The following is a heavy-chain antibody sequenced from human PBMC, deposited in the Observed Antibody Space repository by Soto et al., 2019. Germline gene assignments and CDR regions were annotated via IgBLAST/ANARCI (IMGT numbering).Heavy chain of an antibody. CDR2: IYSGGST. V-gene: IGHV3-53*04. J-gene: IGHJ3*02. D-gene: IGHD4-17*01. CDR1: GFTVSSNY. Sequence: EVQLVESGGGLVQPGGSLRLSCAASGFTVSSNYMSWVRQAPGKGLEWVSVIYSGGSTYYADSVKGRFTISRHNSKNTLYLQMNSLRAEDTAVYYCAGFFYGDYPHDAFDIWGQGTMVTVSS. CDR3: AGFFYGDYPHDAFDI.